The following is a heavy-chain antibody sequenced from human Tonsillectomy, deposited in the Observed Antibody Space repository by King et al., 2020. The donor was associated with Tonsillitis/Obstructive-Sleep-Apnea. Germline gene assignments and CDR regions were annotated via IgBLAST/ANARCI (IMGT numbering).Heavy chain of an antibody. CDR3: ARGPTQLGYCTSTSCYDGWFDP. CDR1: GGSFSCYY. D-gene: IGHD2-2*01. V-gene: IGHV4-34*01. Sequence: VQLQQWGAGLLKPSETLSLTCAVYGGSFSCYYWSWIRQPPGKGLEWIGEINHSGGTNYNPSLKSRVTISVDTSNNQFSLKLTSVTAADTAVYYCARGPTQLGYCTSTSCYDGWFDPWGQGILVTVSS. J-gene: IGHJ5*02. CDR2: INHSGGT.